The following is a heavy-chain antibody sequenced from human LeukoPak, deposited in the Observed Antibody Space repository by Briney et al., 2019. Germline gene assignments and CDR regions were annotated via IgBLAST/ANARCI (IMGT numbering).Heavy chain of an antibody. V-gene: IGHV3-23*01. J-gene: IGHJ4*02. CDR3: ANFGRLVVGDY. CDR2: MKGGGET. D-gene: IGHD6-6*01. Sequence: GGSLRLSCVASGFSFTNYAMSWVRQAPARGPEWLSSMKGGGETFYADSVKGRFTISRDNSKNTLYLQMNSLRAEDTAVYYCANFGRLVVGDYWGQGTLVTVSS. CDR1: GFSFTNYA.